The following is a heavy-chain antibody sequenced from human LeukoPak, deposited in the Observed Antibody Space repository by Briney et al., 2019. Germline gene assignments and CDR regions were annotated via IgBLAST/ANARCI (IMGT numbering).Heavy chain of an antibody. CDR1: GFTFSSYA. CDR2: ISGSGGST. V-gene: IGHV3-23*01. D-gene: IGHD2-2*01. Sequence: GGSLRLSCAASGFTFSSYAMSWVRQAPGKGLEWVSLISGSGGSTYYADSVKGRFTISRDNSKNTLYLQMNSLRADDTAVYHCAKAGFPQTSSAGLKYFDLWGRGTLVTASS. J-gene: IGHJ2*01. CDR3: AKAGFPQTSSAGLKYFDL.